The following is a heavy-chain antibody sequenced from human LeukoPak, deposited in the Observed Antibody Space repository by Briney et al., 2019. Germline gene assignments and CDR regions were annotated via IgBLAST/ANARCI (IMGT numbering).Heavy chain of an antibody. CDR2: IWYDGSNK. D-gene: IGHD3-10*01. Sequence: PGGSLRLSCAASGFTFSSYGMHWVRQAPGKGLEWVAVIWYDGSNKYYADSVKGRFTISRDNSKNTLYLQMNSLRAEDTAVYYCARDKSTYYYGSGSPLYYYYYGMDVWGQGTTVTVSS. V-gene: IGHV3-33*01. J-gene: IGHJ6*02. CDR3: ARDKSTYYYGSGSPLYYYYYGMDV. CDR1: GFTFSSYG.